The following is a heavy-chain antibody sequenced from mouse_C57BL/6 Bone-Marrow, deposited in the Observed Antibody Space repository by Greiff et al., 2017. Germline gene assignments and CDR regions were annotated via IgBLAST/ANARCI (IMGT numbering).Heavy chain of an antibody. CDR1: GFTFSDYG. CDR3: ARHPDYYGYYAMDY. CDR2: ISNLAYSI. D-gene: IGHD1-1*01. Sequence: EVQLVESGGGLVQPGGSLKLSCAASGFTFSDYGMAWVRQAPRQGPEWVAFISNLAYSIYYADTVTGRFTLSRENATNTLYLEMRSLRSEDTAMYYCARHPDYYGYYAMDYWGQGTSVTVSS. J-gene: IGHJ4*01. V-gene: IGHV5-15*01.